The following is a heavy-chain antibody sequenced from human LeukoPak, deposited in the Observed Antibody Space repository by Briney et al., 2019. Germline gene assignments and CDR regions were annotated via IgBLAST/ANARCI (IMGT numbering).Heavy chain of an antibody. CDR3: ARRGYDGSGYYHFDH. Sequence: ASVKVSFKTSGYTFTGYYLHWVRQAPGQGLEWMGWINPNSGGTSFAQKFQGRVTMTGDSSISTAYMELSRLRSDDTAVYYCARRGYDGSGYYHFDHWGQGTLVTVSA. CDR2: INPNSGGT. V-gene: IGHV1-2*02. D-gene: IGHD3-22*01. CDR1: GYTFTGYY. J-gene: IGHJ4*02.